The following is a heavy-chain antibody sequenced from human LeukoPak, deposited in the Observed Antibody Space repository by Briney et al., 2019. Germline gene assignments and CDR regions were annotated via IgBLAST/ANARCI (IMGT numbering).Heavy chain of an antibody. Sequence: PSETLSLTCTVSGGSISSYYWSWIRQPPGKGLEWIGEINHSGSTNYNPSLKSRVTISVDTSKNQFSLKLSSVTAADTAVYYCARRRLLWFGVKSTYAFDIWGQGTMVTVSS. V-gene: IGHV4-34*01. CDR2: INHSGST. CDR1: GGSISSYY. CDR3: ARRRLLWFGVKSTYAFDI. J-gene: IGHJ3*02. D-gene: IGHD3-10*01.